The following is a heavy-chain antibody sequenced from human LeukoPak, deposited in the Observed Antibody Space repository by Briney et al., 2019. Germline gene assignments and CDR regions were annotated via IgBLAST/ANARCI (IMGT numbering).Heavy chain of an antibody. D-gene: IGHD6-13*01. V-gene: IGHV4-39*01. CDR2: IYYSGST. CDR3: ASPGIAAAGTVNDY. CDR1: GSSISSSSYY. J-gene: IGHJ4*02. Sequence: SETLSLTCTVSGSSISSSSYYWGWIRQPPGKGLEWIGSIYYSGSTYYNPSLKSRVTISVDTSKNQFSLKLSSVTAADTAVYYCASPGIAAAGTVNDYWGQGTLVTVSS.